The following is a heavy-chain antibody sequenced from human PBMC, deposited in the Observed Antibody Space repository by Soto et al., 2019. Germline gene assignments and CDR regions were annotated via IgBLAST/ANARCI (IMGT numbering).Heavy chain of an antibody. CDR2: IIPIFGTA. Sequence: QVQLVQSGAEVKKPGSSVKVSCKASGGTFSSYAISWVRQAPGQGLEWMGGIIPIFGTANYAQKFQGRVRITADESTSTAYRERSSLRSEDTAVYSCATGPTVYSYYGMAVWGQGTTVTVSS. CDR3: ATGPTVYSYYGMAV. CDR1: GGTFSSYA. V-gene: IGHV1-69*01. J-gene: IGHJ6*02.